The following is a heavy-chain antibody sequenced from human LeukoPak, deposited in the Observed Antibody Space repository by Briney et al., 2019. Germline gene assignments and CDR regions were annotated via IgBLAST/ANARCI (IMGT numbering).Heavy chain of an antibody. V-gene: IGHV3-23*01. D-gene: IGHD3-10*01. J-gene: IGHJ4*02. CDR1: GFTFSRSA. Sequence: PGGSLTLSCAASGFTFSRSAMTWVRQGPGTVLEFVASIIYSGGATYYADSVKGRFTISRDNSKNTLYMQMNSLRAEDTALYYCAKDGLYYAGNEHVYYFDSWGQGTLVTVSS. CDR3: AKDGLYYAGNEHVYYFDS. CDR2: IIYSGGAT.